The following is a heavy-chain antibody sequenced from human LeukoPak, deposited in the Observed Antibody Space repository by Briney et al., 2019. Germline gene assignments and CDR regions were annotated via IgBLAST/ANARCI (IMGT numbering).Heavy chain of an antibody. CDR3: ARPYSSSWFGAFDI. CDR1: GFTFRSHW. CDR2: IKDDGSEK. D-gene: IGHD6-13*01. Sequence: GSLRLPCAASGFTFRSHWMSWVRQAPGKGLEWVANIKDDGSEKYHVESVKGRFTISRDNDKNSLYLQMNSLRAEDTAMYYCARPYSSSWFGAFDIWGRGTMVIVSS. J-gene: IGHJ3*02. V-gene: IGHV3-7*03.